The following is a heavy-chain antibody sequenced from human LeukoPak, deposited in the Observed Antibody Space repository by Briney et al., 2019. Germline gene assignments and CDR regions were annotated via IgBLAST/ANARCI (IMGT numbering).Heavy chain of an antibody. D-gene: IGHD6-19*01. J-gene: IGHJ2*01. CDR1: GGSISGYY. CDR3: ARFRHSGGWQDWYFDL. Sequence: PSETLSLTCTVSGGSISGYYWSWIRQPPGRGLEWIGYIYYSGYTNYNPSLKSRVTISVDTSKNQFSLRLNTVTAADTAMYYCARFRHSGGWQDWYFDLWGRGTLVTVSS. V-gene: IGHV4-59*12. CDR2: IYYSGYT.